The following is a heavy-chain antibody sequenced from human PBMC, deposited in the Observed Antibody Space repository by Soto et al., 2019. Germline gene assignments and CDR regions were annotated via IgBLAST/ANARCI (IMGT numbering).Heavy chain of an antibody. J-gene: IGHJ4*02. CDR3: ARDGGRHSGGIDY. CDR2: IIPIFGTA. D-gene: IGHD1-26*01. Sequence: QVKLVQSGAEVKKPGSSVKVSCKASGGTFSSYSINWVRQAPGQGLEWMGEIIPIFGTANYAQKFQGRVTITADESTSTADMELSSLRAEDTAVYYCARDGGRHSGGIDYWGQGTLVTVSS. CDR1: GGTFSSYS. V-gene: IGHV1-69*01.